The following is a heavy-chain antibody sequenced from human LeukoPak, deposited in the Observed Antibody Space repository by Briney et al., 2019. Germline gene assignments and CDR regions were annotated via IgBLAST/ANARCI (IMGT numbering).Heavy chain of an antibody. J-gene: IGHJ4*02. CDR3: AVGGLVETATIWRFPLDY. CDR1: GYTFTSYY. Sequence: ASVKVSCKASGYTFTSYYMHWVRQAPGQGLEWMGIINPSGGSTSYAQKFQGRVTMTRDTSTSTVYMELSSLRSEDTAVYYCAVGGLVETATIWRFPLDYWGQGTLVTVSS. CDR2: INPSGGST. D-gene: IGHD5-24*01. V-gene: IGHV1-46*01.